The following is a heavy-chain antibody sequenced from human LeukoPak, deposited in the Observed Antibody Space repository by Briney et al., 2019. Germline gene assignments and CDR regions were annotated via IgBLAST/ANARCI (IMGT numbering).Heavy chain of an antibody. CDR3: AREVGYSSSWYKFDY. D-gene: IGHD6-13*01. Sequence: ALVKVSCKASGYTFTSYGISWVRQAPGQGLEWMGWISAYNGNTNYAQKLQGRVTMTTDTSTSTAYMELRSLRSDDTAVYYCAREVGYSSSWYKFDYWGQGTLVTVSS. V-gene: IGHV1-18*01. CDR1: GYTFTSYG. CDR2: ISAYNGNT. J-gene: IGHJ4*02.